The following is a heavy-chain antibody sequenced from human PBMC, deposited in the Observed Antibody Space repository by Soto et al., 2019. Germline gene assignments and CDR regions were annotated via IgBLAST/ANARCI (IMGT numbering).Heavy chain of an antibody. CDR3: ATSSTDLTFDI. Sequence: SETLSLTRVVDGGSFSGYYWSWIRQPPGKGLEWIGEINHSGSTNYNPSLKSRVTISVDTSKNQFSLKLSSVTAADTAVYYCATSSTDLTFDIWGQGTMVTVSS. CDR2: INHSGST. V-gene: IGHV4-34*01. CDR1: GGSFSGYY. D-gene: IGHD2-2*01. J-gene: IGHJ3*02.